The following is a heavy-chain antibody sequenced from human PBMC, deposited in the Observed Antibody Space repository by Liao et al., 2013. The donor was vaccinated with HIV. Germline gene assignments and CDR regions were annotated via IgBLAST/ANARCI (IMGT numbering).Heavy chain of an antibody. D-gene: IGHD2-2*01. CDR1: GGSFSGYY. V-gene: IGHV4-59*10. Sequence: QVQLQQWGAGLLKPSETLSLTCAVYGGSFSGYYWSWIRQPAGKGLEWIGRIYSSGSTNYNPSLKSRVTISVDTSKNQFSLKLSSVTAADTAVYYCAMRAGCSNTSCWGNYFDYWGQGTLVTVSS. CDR2: IYSSGST. CDR3: AMRAGCSNTSCWGNYFDY. J-gene: IGHJ4*02.